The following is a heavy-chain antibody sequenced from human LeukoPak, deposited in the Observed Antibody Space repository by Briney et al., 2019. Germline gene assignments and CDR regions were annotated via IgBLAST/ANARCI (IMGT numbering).Heavy chain of an antibody. Sequence: SETLSLTCTVSGGSISSSSYYWGWIRQPPGKGLEWIGSIYYSGSTYYNPSLKSRVTISVDTSKNQFSLKLSSVTAADTAVYYCARHGRYSSGWVDYWGQGTLVTASS. V-gene: IGHV4-39*01. D-gene: IGHD6-19*01. CDR1: GGSISSSSYY. CDR3: ARHGRYSSGWVDY. CDR2: IYYSGST. J-gene: IGHJ4*02.